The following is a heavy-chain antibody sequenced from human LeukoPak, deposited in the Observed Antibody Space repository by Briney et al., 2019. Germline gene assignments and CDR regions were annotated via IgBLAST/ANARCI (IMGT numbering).Heavy chain of an antibody. CDR1: GNYW. Sequence: GGSLRLSCAASGNYWMHWVRQVPGKGLVWVSHINSDGSWTSYADSVKGRFTVSRDNSKNTLYLQMNSLRPEDTAVYYCAKDLGVGAYLLFDYITSGLDSWGQGTLVTVSS. CDR2: INSDGSWT. J-gene: IGHJ4*02. V-gene: IGHV3-74*01. D-gene: IGHD2/OR15-2a*01. CDR3: AKDLGVGAYLLFDYITSGLDS.